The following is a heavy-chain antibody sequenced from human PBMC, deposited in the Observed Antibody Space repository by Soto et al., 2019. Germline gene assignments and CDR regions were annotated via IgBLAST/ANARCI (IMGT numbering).Heavy chain of an antibody. CDR3: ARGVHDFWSGYYTPPPYFYGMDV. D-gene: IGHD3-3*01. Sequence: QVQLVQSGAEVKKPGSSVKVSCKASGGTFSSYAISWVRQAPGQGLEWMGGIIPIFGTANHAQKFHGRVTITADESTSTAYMELSSLRSEDTAVYYCARGVHDFWSGYYTPPPYFYGMDVWGQGTTVTVSS. CDR1: GGTFSSYA. CDR2: IIPIFGTA. J-gene: IGHJ6*02. V-gene: IGHV1-69*01.